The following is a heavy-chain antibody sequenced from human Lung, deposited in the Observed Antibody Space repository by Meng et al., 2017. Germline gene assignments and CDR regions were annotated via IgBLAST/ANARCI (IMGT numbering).Heavy chain of an antibody. V-gene: IGHV4-34*01. CDR1: GGSFSDYY. Sequence: GQQQQVGAGRLKPSETLSPPCVVSGGSFSDYYWSWIRQPPGKGLEWIGEINHSGSTNYNPSLESRATISVDTSQNNLSLKLSSVTAADSAVYYCARGPTTMAHDFDYWGQGTLVTVSS. J-gene: IGHJ4*02. D-gene: IGHD4-11*01. CDR2: INHSGST. CDR3: ARGPTTMAHDFDY.